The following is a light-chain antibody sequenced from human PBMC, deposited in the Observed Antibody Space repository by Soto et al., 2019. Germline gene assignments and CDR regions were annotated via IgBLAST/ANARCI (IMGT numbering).Light chain of an antibody. CDR3: QQYDNLPIT. V-gene: IGKV1-39*01. Sequence: DIQMTQSPSSLSASVGDRVTITCRASQSISSYLNWYQQKPGKAPKLLIYAASSLQSGVPSRFSGSGSGTDFTPTISSLQPEDTATYYCQQYDNLPITFGPGTKVDIK. CDR1: QSISSY. J-gene: IGKJ3*01. CDR2: AAS.